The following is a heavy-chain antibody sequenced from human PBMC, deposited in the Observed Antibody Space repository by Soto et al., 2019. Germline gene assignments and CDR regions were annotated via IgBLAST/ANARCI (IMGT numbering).Heavy chain of an antibody. CDR2: IIPIFGTA. V-gene: IGHV1-69*01. CDR3: ARSAYGSGGSCYPNWFDP. Sequence: QVQLVQSGAEVKKPGASVKVSCKASGGTFSSYAISWVRQAPGQGLEWMGGIIPIFGTANYAQKFQGRVTITADESTSTAYMELSSLRSEDTAVYYCARSAYGSGGSCYPNWFDPWGQGTLVTVSS. D-gene: IGHD2-15*01. CDR1: GGTFSSYA. J-gene: IGHJ5*02.